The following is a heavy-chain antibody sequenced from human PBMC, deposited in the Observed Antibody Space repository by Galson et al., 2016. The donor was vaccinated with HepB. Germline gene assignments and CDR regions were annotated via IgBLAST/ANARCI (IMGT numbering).Heavy chain of an antibody. CDR2: ISTSISTM. CDR3: ARSRVGGFGVLTPQDYFDY. D-gene: IGHD3-3*01. Sequence: SLRLSCAASGFTFSSYSMNWVRRAPGKGLEWVSYISTSISTMYYADSVKGRFTISRDNAKNSLFLQMNNLRDEDTAVYYCARSRVGGFGVLTPQDYFDYWGHGTLVTVSS. J-gene: IGHJ4*01. V-gene: IGHV3-48*02. CDR1: GFTFSSYS.